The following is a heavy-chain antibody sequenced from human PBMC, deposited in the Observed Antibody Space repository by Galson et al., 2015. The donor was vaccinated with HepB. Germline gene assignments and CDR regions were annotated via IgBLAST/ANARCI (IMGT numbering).Heavy chain of an antibody. V-gene: IGHV3-30*04. D-gene: IGHD4-17*01. Sequence: SLRLSCAASGFTFAKFPMHWVRQAPGRGLEWLTFISFDGRDAYYADSVKGRFTVSRDNSQNMLYLQMDNLRIEDSAAYFCARHGVNYGDYVWYSDVWGRGTQVTVSS. CDR1: GFTFAKFP. CDR3: ARHGVNYGDYVWYSDV. CDR2: ISFDGRDA. J-gene: IGHJ2*01.